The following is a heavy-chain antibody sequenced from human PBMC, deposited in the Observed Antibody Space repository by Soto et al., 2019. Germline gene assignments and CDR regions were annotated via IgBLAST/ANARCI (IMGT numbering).Heavy chain of an antibody. J-gene: IGHJ6*02. CDR1: GFTFSNAW. Sequence: EVQLVESGGGLVKPGGSLRLSCAASGFTFSNAWMNWVRQAPGKGLEWVGRIKSKTDGGTTDYAAPVKGRFTISRDDSKNTLYLQMNSLKTEDTAVYYCTTAANWNCDPLFYYYYYGMDVWGQGTTVTVSS. CDR3: TTAANWNCDPLFYYYYYGMDV. CDR2: IKSKTDGGTT. D-gene: IGHD1-7*01. V-gene: IGHV3-15*07.